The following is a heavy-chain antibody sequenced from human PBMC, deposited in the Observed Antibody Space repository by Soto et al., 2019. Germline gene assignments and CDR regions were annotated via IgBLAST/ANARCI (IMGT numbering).Heavy chain of an antibody. CDR2: ISGSGDST. CDR3: VKLRLELLYLDS. D-gene: IGHD1-7*01. Sequence: PGGSLRLSCAASGFTFNRYGMSWVRQAPGKGLEWVSAISGSGDSTYYADSVKGRFTTSRDSSNNTLYLQMNNLRADDTALYFCVKLRLELLYLDSWGLVALVTVSS. CDR1: GFTFNRYG. J-gene: IGHJ4*02. V-gene: IGHV3-23*01.